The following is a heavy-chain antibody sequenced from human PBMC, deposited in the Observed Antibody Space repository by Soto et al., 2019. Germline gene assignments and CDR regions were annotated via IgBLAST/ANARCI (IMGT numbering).Heavy chain of an antibody. CDR3: ARGEWFVRGYGMDV. CDR1: GGSISSSDW. CDR2: IYHSGST. V-gene: IGHV4-4*02. Sequence: SETLSLTCAVSGGSISSSDWWRWVRQPPGKGLEWIGEIYHSGSTNYNPSLKRRVTISPDTSQNQFSLKLKSVTAADTAVYYCARGEWFVRGYGMDVWGRGTTVTVSS. D-gene: IGHD3-3*01. J-gene: IGHJ6*02.